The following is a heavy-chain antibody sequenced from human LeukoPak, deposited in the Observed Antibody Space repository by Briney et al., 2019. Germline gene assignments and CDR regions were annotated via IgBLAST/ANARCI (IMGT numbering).Heavy chain of an antibody. D-gene: IGHD2-2*02. J-gene: IGHJ4*02. CDR3: ARIYLRHFDF. Sequence: GGSLRLSCAASGFTFSSYAMHWVRQAPGKGLEWVAVISYDGSNKYYADSVKGRFTISRDNSKNTLYLQMNSLRAEDTAVYYCARIYLRHFDFWGQGSLVTVSS. V-gene: IGHV3-30*04. CDR1: GFTFSSYA. CDR2: ISYDGSNK.